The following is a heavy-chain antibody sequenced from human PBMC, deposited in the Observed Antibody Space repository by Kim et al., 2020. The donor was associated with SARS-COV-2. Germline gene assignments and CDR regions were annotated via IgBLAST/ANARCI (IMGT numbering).Heavy chain of an antibody. J-gene: IGHJ6*02. V-gene: IGHV3-74*01. D-gene: IGHD2-21*01. CDR1: GFTFSSFW. CDR2: INSDGTSA. CDR3: VIDSYYYYGMDV. Sequence: GGSLRLSCAASGFTFSSFWMHWVRQAPGKGLVWVARINSDGTSARHADSVKGRFTISRDNAKKTLYMEMNSLRAADTAVYYCVIDSYYYYGMDVSGQGTT.